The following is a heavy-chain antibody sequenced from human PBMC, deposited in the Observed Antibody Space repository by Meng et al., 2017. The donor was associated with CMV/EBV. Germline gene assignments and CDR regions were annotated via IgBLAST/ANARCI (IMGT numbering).Heavy chain of an antibody. D-gene: IGHD3-10*01. Sequence: GGSLRLSCKASGYTFTGYYMHWVRQAPGQGLEWMGWINPNSGGTNYAQKFQGRVTMTRDTSISTAYMELSRLRSDDTAVYYCARDTSNGEVRGVILFDPWGQGTLVTVSS. CDR2: INPNSGGT. CDR1: GYTFTGYY. V-gene: IGHV1-2*02. CDR3: ARDTSNGEVRGVILFDP. J-gene: IGHJ5*02.